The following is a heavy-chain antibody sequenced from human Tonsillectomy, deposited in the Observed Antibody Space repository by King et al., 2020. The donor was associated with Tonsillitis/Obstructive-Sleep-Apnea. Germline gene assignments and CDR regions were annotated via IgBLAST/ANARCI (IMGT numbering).Heavy chain of an antibody. CDR2: IYYSGST. Sequence: QLQESGPGLVKPSETLSLTCTVSGGSISSYYWSWIRQPPGKGLEWIGYIYYSGSTNYNPSHKSRVTISVDTSKNQFSLKLSSVTAADTAVYYCARGIRGDNDAFDIWGQGTMVTVSS. CDR1: GGSISSYY. CDR3: ARGIRGDNDAFDI. V-gene: IGHV4-59*01. D-gene: IGHD3-10*01. J-gene: IGHJ3*02.